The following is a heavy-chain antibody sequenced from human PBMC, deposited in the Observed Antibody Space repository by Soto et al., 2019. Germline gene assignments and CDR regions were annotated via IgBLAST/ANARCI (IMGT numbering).Heavy chain of an antibody. Sequence: PGGSLRLSCAASGFTFSSYAMHWVRQAPGKGLEWVAVISYDGSNKYYADSVKGRFTISRDNSKNTLYLQMNSLRAEDTAVYYCARDVAVGYPAARPGDAFDIWGQGTMVTVSS. J-gene: IGHJ3*02. CDR3: ARDVAVGYPAARPGDAFDI. V-gene: IGHV3-30-3*01. CDR2: ISYDGSNK. CDR1: GFTFSSYA. D-gene: IGHD6-6*01.